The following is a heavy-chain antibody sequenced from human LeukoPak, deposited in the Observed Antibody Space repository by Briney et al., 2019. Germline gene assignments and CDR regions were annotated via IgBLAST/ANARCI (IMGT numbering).Heavy chain of an antibody. CDR1: GGSISNSSSY. J-gene: IGHJ4*02. Sequence: KASETLSLTCTVSGGSISNSSSYWGWIRQPPGKGLEWIGSIYYSGSTYYNPSLKSRVTISVDTSKNQFSLKLSSVTAADTAVYYCARQESSSWTPYYFDYWGQGTLVTVSS. CDR3: ARQESSSWTPYYFDY. CDR2: IYYSGST. D-gene: IGHD6-13*01. V-gene: IGHV4-39*01.